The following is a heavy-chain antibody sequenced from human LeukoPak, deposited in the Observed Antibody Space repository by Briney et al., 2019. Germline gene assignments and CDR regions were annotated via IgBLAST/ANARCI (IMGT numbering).Heavy chain of an antibody. V-gene: IGHV4-34*01. J-gene: IGHJ4*02. Sequence: SETLSLTCAVYGGSFSGYYWSWIRQPPGKGLEWIGEINHSGSTNYNPSLKSRVTISVDTSKNQFSLKLSSVTAADTAVYYCARGKLRLGELSPYDYWGQGTLVTVSS. CDR2: INHSGST. CDR3: ARGKLRLGELSPYDY. CDR1: GGSFSGYY. D-gene: IGHD3-16*02.